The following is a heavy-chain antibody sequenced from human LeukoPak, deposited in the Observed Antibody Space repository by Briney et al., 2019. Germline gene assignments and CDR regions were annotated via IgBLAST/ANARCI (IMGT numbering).Heavy chain of an antibody. CDR3: ARGRYYDSSGYYRDFDY. J-gene: IGHJ4*02. D-gene: IGHD3-22*01. CDR1: GGSIRSFF. CDR2: VYYSGST. Sequence: SETLSLTCTVSGGSIRSFFWSWLRQPPGKGLEWIGYVYYSGSTNYNPSLKSRVTISVDTSKNQFSLKLSSVTAADTAVYYCARGRYYDSSGYYRDFDYWGQGTLVTVSS. V-gene: IGHV4-59*08.